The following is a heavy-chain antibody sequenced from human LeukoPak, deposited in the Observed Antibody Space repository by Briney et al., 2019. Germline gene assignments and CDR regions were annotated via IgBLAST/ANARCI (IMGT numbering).Heavy chain of an antibody. D-gene: IGHD6-13*01. J-gene: IGHJ5*02. V-gene: IGHV3-23*01. CDR2: ISGSGGST. CDR1: GFTFSSYN. CDR3: AKDRIAAAGTSWFGP. Sequence: GGSLRLSCVASGFTFSSYNMIWVRQAPGKGLEWVSAISGSGGSTYYADSVKGRFTISRDNSKNTLYLQMNSLRAEDTAVYYCAKDRIAAAGTSWFGPWGQGTLVTVSS.